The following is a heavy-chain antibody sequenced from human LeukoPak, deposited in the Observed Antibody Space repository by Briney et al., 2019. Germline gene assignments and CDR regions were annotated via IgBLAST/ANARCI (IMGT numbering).Heavy chain of an antibody. CDR3: ARARVVVAASYNWFDP. CDR2: IYHSGST. CDR1: GYSISSGYY. V-gene: IGHV4-38-2*01. J-gene: IGHJ5*02. Sequence: PSETLSLTCAVSGYSISSGYYWGWIRQPPGKGLEWIGSIYHSGSTYYNPSLKSRVTISVDTSKNQFSLKLSSVTAADTAVYYCARARVVVAASYNWFDPWGQGTLVTVSS. D-gene: IGHD2-15*01.